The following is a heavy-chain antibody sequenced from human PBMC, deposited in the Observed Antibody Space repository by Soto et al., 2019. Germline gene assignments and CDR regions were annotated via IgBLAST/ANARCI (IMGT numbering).Heavy chain of an antibody. D-gene: IGHD3-3*01. Sequence: EVQLLESGGGLVQPGGSLRLSCSASGFTFTSYAMSWVRQAPGKGLEWVSGISGSGGDTKSADSVKGRFTISRDNFKNMLHLQMNSLRAEDTAVYYCARHDFWTLYNTGLDSWGQGTLVTVSS. CDR3: ARHDFWTLYNTGLDS. J-gene: IGHJ4*02. CDR2: ISGSGGDT. V-gene: IGHV3-23*01. CDR1: GFTFTSYA.